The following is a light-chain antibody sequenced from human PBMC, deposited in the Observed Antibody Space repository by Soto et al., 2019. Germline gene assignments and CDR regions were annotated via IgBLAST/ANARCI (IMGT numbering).Light chain of an antibody. CDR2: EVT. Sequence: QSVLTQPASVSGSPGQSITTSFAGTRYDIGAYDYVSWYQQHPVNAPKLLVYEVTNRPSGVSDRFSGSKSGNTASLTISGLQAEDEADYYCNSYTNSSAVVFGGGTKVTVL. J-gene: IGLJ2*01. V-gene: IGLV2-14*01. CDR3: NSYTNSSAVV. CDR1: RYDIGAYDY.